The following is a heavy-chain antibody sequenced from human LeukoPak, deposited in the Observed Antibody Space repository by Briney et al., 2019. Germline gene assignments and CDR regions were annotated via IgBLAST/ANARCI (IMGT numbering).Heavy chain of an antibody. CDR3: AKILSGTNSFDL. CDR1: GSTFSTYP. J-gene: IGHJ4*02. CDR2: ISGNSVTI. Sequence: QPGESLRLSCTAFGSTFSTYPMTWVRQAPGQGLEWVSAISGNSVTIYYADSVKGRFTISRDNSKNTLYLQMYSLRAEDTAVYYCAKILSGTNSFDLWGQETLVTVSS. D-gene: IGHD1-26*01. V-gene: IGHV3-23*01.